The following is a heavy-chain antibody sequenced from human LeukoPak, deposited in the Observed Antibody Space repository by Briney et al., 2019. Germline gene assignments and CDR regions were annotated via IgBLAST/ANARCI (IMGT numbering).Heavy chain of an antibody. V-gene: IGHV3-66*01. Sequence: GGSLGLSCAASGFTVSSNYMSWVRQAPGKGLEWVSVIYSGGSAYYADSVKGRFTVSRDNSKNTLYLQMNSLRAEDTAVYYCAREAVTGIDYWGQGTLVPSPQ. D-gene: IGHD1-14*01. CDR2: IYSGGSA. CDR1: GFTVSSNY. J-gene: IGHJ4*02. CDR3: AREAVTGIDY.